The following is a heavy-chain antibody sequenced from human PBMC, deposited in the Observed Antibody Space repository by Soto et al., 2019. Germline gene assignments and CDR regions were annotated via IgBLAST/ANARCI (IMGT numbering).Heavy chain of an antibody. D-gene: IGHD2-15*01. CDR1: GFIFKDFA. J-gene: IGHJ5*02. Sequence: EVQLFESGGGLVEPGESLRLSCAASGFIFKDFAMSWVRQAPGKGLEWVSTITTSDDITYSADSVRGRFTISRDNSANTLFLQMSSLRGDDTATYYCTKGDSSGYFDPCAGYSTPDHWGQGTLVTVSS. V-gene: IGHV3-23*01. CDR3: TKGDSSGYFDPCAGYSTPDH. CDR2: ITTSDDIT.